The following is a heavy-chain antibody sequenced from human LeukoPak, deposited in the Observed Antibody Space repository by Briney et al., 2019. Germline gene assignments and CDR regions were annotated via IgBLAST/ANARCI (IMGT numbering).Heavy chain of an antibody. J-gene: IGHJ6*03. CDR3: ARAVPPPYGDYAYYYYYMDV. CDR2: INWNGGST. CDR1: GFTFDDYG. Sequence: GGSLRLSCAASGFTFDDYGMSWVRQAPGKGLEWVSGINWNGGSTGYADSVKGRFTISRDNAKNSLYLQMNSLRAEDTALYYCARAVPPPYGDYAYYYYYMDVWGKGTTVTVSS. V-gene: IGHV3-20*04. D-gene: IGHD4-17*01.